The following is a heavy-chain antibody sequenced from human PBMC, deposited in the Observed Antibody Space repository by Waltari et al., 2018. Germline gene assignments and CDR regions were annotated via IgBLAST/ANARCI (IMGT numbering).Heavy chain of an antibody. CDR3: ARLFRAGNPYFGFDN. D-gene: IGHD6-19*01. CDR2: IYYSGST. CDR1: VGSINPYY. V-gene: IGHV4-59*08. J-gene: IGHJ4*02. Sequence: QVQLQESGPGLVQPSETLSLTCSVSVGSINPYYWSWLRQPPGKGLEWIGYIYYSGSTNYNPSRKSRVTISVDTSKNQFSLNLSSVTAADTAVYYCARLFRAGNPYFGFDNWGQGTLVTVSS.